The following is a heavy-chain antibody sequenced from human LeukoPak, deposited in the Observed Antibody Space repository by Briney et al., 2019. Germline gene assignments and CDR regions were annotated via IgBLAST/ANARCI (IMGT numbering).Heavy chain of an antibody. V-gene: IGHV3-30*18. D-gene: IGHD3-16*01. CDR1: GFTFSSYG. Sequence: TGGSLRLSCAASGFTFSSYGMHWVRQAPGKGLEWVAVISYDGSNKYYADSVKGRFTISRDNSKNTLYLQMNSLRADDTAVYYCAKDWVSMDVWAKGPRSPSP. CDR3: AKDWVSMDV. CDR2: ISYDGSNK. J-gene: IGHJ6*03.